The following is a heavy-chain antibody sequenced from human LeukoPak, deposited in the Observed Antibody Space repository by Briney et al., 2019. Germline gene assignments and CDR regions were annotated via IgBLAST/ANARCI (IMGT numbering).Heavy chain of an antibody. CDR3: AGPKWELVYPFDY. CDR2: IYPGDSDA. D-gene: IGHD1-26*01. V-gene: IGHV5-51*01. Sequence: GESLKISCKGSGYSFTSYWIDWVRQMPGKGLEWMGIIYPGDSDARYSPSFQGQVTISADKSISTAYLQWSSLKASDTAMYYCAGPKWELVYPFDYWGQGTRVT. J-gene: IGHJ4*02. CDR1: GYSFTSYW.